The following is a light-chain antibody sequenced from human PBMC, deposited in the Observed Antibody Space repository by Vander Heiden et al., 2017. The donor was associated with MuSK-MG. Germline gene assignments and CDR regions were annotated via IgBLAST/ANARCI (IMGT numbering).Light chain of an antibody. CDR1: QSHSSGY. V-gene: IGKV3-20*01. Sequence: VFTQAPGPLSLSPGERATLSCRASQSHSSGYLAWYQQKPGQAPRLLIYHASTRATGIPDRFSGSESGTDFTLTISRLEAEDFAVYYCQQYCYSPRTFGQGTKVEIK. J-gene: IGKJ1*01. CDR2: HAS. CDR3: QQYCYSPRT.